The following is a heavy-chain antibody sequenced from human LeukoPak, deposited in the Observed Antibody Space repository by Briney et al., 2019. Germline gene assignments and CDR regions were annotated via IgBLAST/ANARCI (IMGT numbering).Heavy chain of an antibody. Sequence: ALVKVSCKASGGTFSTYAISWVRQAPGQRLEWVGRIVPILGTANYAQNFQGRVTITADRSTTTAYMELSSLRSEDTAVYYCAIVPHGSSWLYYFDYRGQGTLVTVSS. CDR2: IVPILGTA. D-gene: IGHD2-15*01. J-gene: IGHJ4*02. CDR1: GGTFSTYA. V-gene: IGHV1-69*04. CDR3: AIVPHGSSWLYYFDY.